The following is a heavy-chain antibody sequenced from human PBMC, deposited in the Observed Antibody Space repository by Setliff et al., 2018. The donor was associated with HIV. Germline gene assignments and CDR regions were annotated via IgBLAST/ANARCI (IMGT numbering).Heavy chain of an antibody. CDR2: ISYDGSKK. Sequence: LSLTCAASGFTFSSYGMHWVRQAPGKGLEWVSLISYDGSKKYYADSVKGRFSISRDNPKNTVYLQMNSLRPEDTALYYCAKIPHTGDSAFDVWGQGTMVTVSS. J-gene: IGHJ3*01. CDR3: AKIPHTGDSAFDV. D-gene: IGHD7-27*01. V-gene: IGHV3-30*18. CDR1: GFTFSSYG.